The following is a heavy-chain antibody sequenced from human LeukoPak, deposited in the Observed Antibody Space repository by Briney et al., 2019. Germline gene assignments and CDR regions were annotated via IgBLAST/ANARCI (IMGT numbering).Heavy chain of an antibody. D-gene: IGHD3-10*01. CDR3: ARFGAGGSGSYFSYDYGMDV. CDR1: GESFSGYY. CDR2: INHSGST. J-gene: IGHJ6*04. V-gene: IGHV4-34*01. Sequence: SETLSLTCAVYGESFSGYYWSWIRHPPGKGVEWIGEINHSGSTNYNPSLKSRVTISVHTSQNQFSQNLVSVNAADAAVYYCARFGAGGSGSYFSYDYGMDVWGKGTTVTVSS.